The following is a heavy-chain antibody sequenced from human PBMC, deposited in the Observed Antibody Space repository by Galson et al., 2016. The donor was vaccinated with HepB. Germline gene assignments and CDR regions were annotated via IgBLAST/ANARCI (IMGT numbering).Heavy chain of an antibody. CDR3: AKGPLYYYGAGSYFNHYYYYYGMDV. CDR2: ISYDGSNK. Sequence: SLRLSCAASGFTFSNYGMHWVRQAPGKGLEWVAVISYDGSNKYYADSVKGRFTISRDNSKNTLYLQMNSLRTEDTAVYYCAKGPLYYYGAGSYFNHYYYYYGMDVWGQGTTVTVSS. J-gene: IGHJ6*02. CDR1: GFTFSNYG. D-gene: IGHD3-10*01. V-gene: IGHV3-30*18.